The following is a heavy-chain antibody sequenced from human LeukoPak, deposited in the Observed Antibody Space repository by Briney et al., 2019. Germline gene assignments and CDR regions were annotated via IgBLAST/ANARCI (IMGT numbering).Heavy chain of an antibody. CDR1: GYTFPNYG. Sequence: ASVKVSCKASGYTFPNYGVTWVRQAPGQGLEWMGWISPYNGNTNYAQKLQGRVTMTTDTSTSTVYMELRTLISDDTAVYYCARVEDRFSGSYYVGSGFDIWGQGTTVTVSS. J-gene: IGHJ3*02. V-gene: IGHV1-18*01. CDR3: ARVEDRFSGSYYVGSGFDI. CDR2: ISPYNGNT. D-gene: IGHD1-26*01.